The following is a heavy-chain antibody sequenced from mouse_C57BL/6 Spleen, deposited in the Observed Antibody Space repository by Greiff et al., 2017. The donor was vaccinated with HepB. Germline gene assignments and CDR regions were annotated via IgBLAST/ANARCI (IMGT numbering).Heavy chain of an antibody. CDR3: AREGGYYGNDFDV. D-gene: IGHD2-1*01. Sequence: QVQLKQSGAELVKPGASVKISCKASGYAFSSYWMNWVKQRPGKGLEWIGQIYPGDGDTNYNGKFKGKATLTADKSSSTAYMQLSSLTSEDSAVYFCAREGGYYGNDFDVWGTGTTVTVSS. CDR1: GYAFSSYW. CDR2: IYPGDGDT. V-gene: IGHV1-80*01. J-gene: IGHJ1*03.